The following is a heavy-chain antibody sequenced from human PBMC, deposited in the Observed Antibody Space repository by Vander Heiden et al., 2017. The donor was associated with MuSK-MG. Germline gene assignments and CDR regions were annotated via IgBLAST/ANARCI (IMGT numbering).Heavy chain of an antibody. J-gene: IGHJ2*01. CDR2: ISSSGSTI. Sequence: QLQLVESGGGLVKPGGSLRLSCAASGFTFSDSYISWIRQAPGKGLEWVSYISSSGSTIYYADSVKGRFTISRDNAKNSLYLKMNSLRAEDTAVYYCARGLPPGWYFDLWGRGTLVTVSS. D-gene: IGHD4-17*01. V-gene: IGHV3-11*01. CDR3: ARGLPPGWYFDL. CDR1: GFTFSDSY.